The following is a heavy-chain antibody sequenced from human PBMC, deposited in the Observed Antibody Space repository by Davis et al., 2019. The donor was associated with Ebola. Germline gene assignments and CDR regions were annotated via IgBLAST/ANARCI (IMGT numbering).Heavy chain of an antibody. D-gene: IGHD3-16*01. V-gene: IGHV3-66*01. Sequence: GESLKISCAASGFTVSSNYMTWARQAPGKGLEWVSVIYSGGSTYYVDSLKGRFTISRDHSKNTLYLQMNSLRAEDTAVYYCARDRPLDFFFGDYYGMDVWGQGTTVTVSS. CDR1: GFTVSSNY. CDR2: IYSGGST. J-gene: IGHJ6*02. CDR3: ARDRPLDFFFGDYYGMDV.